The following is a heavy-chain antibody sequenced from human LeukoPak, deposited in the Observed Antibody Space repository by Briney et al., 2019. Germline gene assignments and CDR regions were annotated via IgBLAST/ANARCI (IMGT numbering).Heavy chain of an antibody. CDR2: ISAYNGNT. D-gene: IGHD2-8*01. Sequence: ASVKVSCKASGYTFTSYGISWVRQAPGQGLEWMGWISAYNGNTNYAQKLQGRVTMTTDTSTSTAYMELSSLRSKDTAVYYCARVQIVLMVYASGWFDPWGQGTLVTVSS. V-gene: IGHV1-18*01. J-gene: IGHJ5*02. CDR1: GYTFTSYG. CDR3: ARVQIVLMVYASGWFDP.